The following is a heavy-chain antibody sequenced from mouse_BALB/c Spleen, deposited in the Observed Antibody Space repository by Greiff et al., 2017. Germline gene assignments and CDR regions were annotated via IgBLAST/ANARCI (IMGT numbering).Heavy chain of an antibody. V-gene: IGHV3-6*02. D-gene: IGHD4-1*01. CDR3: ARSGTWTWFAY. CDR1: GYSITSGYY. Sequence: EVHLVESGPGLVKPSQSLSLTCSVTGYSITSGYYWNWIRQFPGNKLEWMGYISYDGSNNYNPSLKNRISITRDTSKNQFFLKLNSVTTEDTATYYCARSGTWTWFAYWGQGTLVTVSA. J-gene: IGHJ3*01. CDR2: ISYDGSN.